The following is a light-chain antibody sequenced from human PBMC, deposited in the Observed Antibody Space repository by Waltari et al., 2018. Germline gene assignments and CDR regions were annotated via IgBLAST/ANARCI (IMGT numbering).Light chain of an antibody. CDR2: QDS. V-gene: IGLV3-1*01. CDR3: QAWDSSTVV. J-gene: IGLJ2*01. Sequence: SYELPQPPSVSLSPWQTARITCSGATLRDTYACWYQQKQGQSPVVVIYQDSKRPSGIPERFSGSNSGNTATLTISGTQAMDEADYYCQAWDSSTVVFGGGTQLTVL. CDR1: TLRDTY.